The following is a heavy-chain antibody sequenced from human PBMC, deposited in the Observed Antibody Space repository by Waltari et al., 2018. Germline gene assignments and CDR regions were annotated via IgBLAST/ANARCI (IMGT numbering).Heavy chain of an antibody. J-gene: IGHJ4*02. CDR2: INHSGST. Sequence: QVQLQQWGAGLLKPSETLSLTCAVYGGSFSGYYWSWIRQPPGKGLEWIGEINHSGSTSYNPSLKRRVTISEDTSKNQFSLKLSSVAAADTAVYYCARVVVVAANPFLDYWGQGTLVTVSS. V-gene: IGHV4-34*01. CDR1: GGSFSGYY. D-gene: IGHD2-15*01. CDR3: ARVVVVAANPFLDY.